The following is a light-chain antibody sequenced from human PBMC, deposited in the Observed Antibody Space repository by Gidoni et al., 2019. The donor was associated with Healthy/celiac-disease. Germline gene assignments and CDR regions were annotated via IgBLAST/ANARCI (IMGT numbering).Light chain of an antibody. CDR3: QQNYSTRRT. CDR1: QISSSY. Sequence: PSLLSSVVGDIIITCCGQQISSSYLIWYQQKPGKAPTLLIYAASSRQSGVPSRFSGSGSGTDFTLPISSLQPEDFAAYYCQQNYSTRRTFGQGTQVEIK. J-gene: IGKJ1*01. V-gene: IGKV1-39*01. CDR2: AAS.